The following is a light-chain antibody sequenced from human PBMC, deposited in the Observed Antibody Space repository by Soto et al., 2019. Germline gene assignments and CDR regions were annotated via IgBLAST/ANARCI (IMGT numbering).Light chain of an antibody. V-gene: IGKV4-1*01. CDR1: QSVLYSSNNKNY. CDR2: WAS. CDR3: QQCYSSPPT. Sequence: DIVMTQSPDSLAVSLGERATINCKSSQSVLYSSNNKNYLAWYQQKAGQPPKLLIYWASTRESGVPDRFSGSGSVTDFTLTISSLQAEDVAVYYCQQCYSSPPTFGKGTKLEI. J-gene: IGKJ2*01.